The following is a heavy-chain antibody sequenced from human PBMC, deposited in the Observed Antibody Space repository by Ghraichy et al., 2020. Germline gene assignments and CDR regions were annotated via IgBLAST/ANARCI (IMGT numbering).Heavy chain of an antibody. CDR1: GGSFSGFY. J-gene: IGHJ5*02. CDR3: ARGARVLIRARWFDP. CDR2: INHSGST. V-gene: IGHV4-34*01. D-gene: IGHD4/OR15-4a*01. Sequence: SQTLSLTCAVYGGSFSGFYWSWIRQPPGKGLEWIGEINHSGSTNYNPSLKSRVTISVDTSKNQFSLKLSSVTAADTAVYYCARGARVLIRARWFDPWGQGTLVTVSS.